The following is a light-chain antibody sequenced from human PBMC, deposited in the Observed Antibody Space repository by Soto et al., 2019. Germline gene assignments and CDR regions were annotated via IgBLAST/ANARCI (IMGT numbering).Light chain of an antibody. CDR3: QHYDTLLLT. CDR1: QDINTY. CDR2: HAS. J-gene: IGKJ4*01. V-gene: IGKV1-33*01. Sequence: DIQMTQSPSSLSASVGDRVTITCQASQDINTYLNWYQQKPGKAPNLLIYHASKLETGVPSRFSGGGSGTDFTFTVTSLQPEDFATYFCQHYDTLLLTFGGGTKV.